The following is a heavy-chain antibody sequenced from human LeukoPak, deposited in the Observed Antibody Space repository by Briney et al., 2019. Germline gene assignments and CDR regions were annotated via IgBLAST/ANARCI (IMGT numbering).Heavy chain of an antibody. J-gene: IGHJ4*02. D-gene: IGHD5-24*01. CDR2: INHSGST. V-gene: IGHV4-34*01. Sequence: SETLTLTCAVYGGSFSGYYWSWIRQPPGKGLEWVGEINHSGSTNYNPSLKSRVTISVDTSKNQFSLKLSSVTAADTAVYYCACSFKWLLSPNFDYWGQGTLVTVSS. CDR3: ACSFKWLLSPNFDY. CDR1: GGSFSGYY.